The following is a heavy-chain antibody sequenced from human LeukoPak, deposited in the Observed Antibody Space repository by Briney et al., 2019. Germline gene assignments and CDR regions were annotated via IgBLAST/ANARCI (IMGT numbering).Heavy chain of an antibody. CDR2: ISTNGVST. D-gene: IGHD2-21*01. CDR3: IFHCEVTDCDLPNNN. V-gene: IGHV3-64D*06. J-gene: IGHJ4*02. CDR1: GFTFSTYA. Sequence: QPGGSLRLSCSASGFTFSTYALQWVRQAPGKGLEYVSSISTNGVSTFYANSVKGRFTISRDNSKNTLYLQMTSLRPEGTATYYCIFHCEVTDCDLPNNNWGQGTLVTVSS.